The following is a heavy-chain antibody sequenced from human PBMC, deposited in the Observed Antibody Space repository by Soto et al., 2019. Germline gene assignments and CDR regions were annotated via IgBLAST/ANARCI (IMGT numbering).Heavy chain of an antibody. V-gene: IGHV4-4*02. Sequence: QVQLQESGPGLVKPSGTLSLTCAVSSGSISSSNWWSWVRQPPGKGLEWIGEIYHSGSTKYNPSPNSRVTISVDKSKNQFSLKLSSVTAADTAVYYCARYSAYSGYGPGFDYWGQGTLVTVSS. CDR3: ARYSAYSGYGPGFDY. CDR2: IYHSGST. CDR1: SGSISSSNW. D-gene: IGHD5-12*01. J-gene: IGHJ4*02.